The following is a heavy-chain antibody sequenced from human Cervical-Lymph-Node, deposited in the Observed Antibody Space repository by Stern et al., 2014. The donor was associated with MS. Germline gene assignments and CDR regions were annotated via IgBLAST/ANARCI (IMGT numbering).Heavy chain of an antibody. V-gene: IGHV3-30*04. Sequence: QVQLVESGGGVVQPGRSLRVSCAASGFTFNDYGIHWVRQAPGQGLEWVAVISYDGTYKYYVDSVKGRFTVSRANSKNTMYLQMNSLRADDTAVYYCAKDKKHVGLDCWGQGTLVTVSS. CDR3: AKDKKHVGLDC. J-gene: IGHJ4*02. CDR1: GFTFNDYG. D-gene: IGHD3/OR15-3a*01. CDR2: ISYDGTYK.